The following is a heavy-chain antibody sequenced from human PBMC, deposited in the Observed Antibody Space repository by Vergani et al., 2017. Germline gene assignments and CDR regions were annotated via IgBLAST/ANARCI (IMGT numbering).Heavy chain of an antibody. D-gene: IGHD2-8*02. CDR3: AKDFWWQRYLDY. V-gene: IGHV3-30*04. Sequence: VQLVESGGGVVQPGRSLRLSCAASGFTFSSYAMHWVRQAPGKGLEWVAVISYDGSNKYYADSVKGRFTISRDNSKNTLYLQMNSLRAEDTAVYYCAKDFWWQRYLDYWGQGTLVTVSS. CDR1: GFTFSSYA. J-gene: IGHJ4*02. CDR2: ISYDGSNK.